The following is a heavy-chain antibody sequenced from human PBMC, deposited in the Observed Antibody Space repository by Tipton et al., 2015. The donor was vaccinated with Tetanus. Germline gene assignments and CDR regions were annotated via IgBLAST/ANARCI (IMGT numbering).Heavy chain of an antibody. J-gene: IGHJ5*02. D-gene: IGHD4-17*01. CDR1: GFSFSGSA. V-gene: IGHV3-73*01. CDR3: SRDETYGDYVRLGVDWFDP. CDR2: IRIRTSNYAT. Sequence: GSLRLSCAASGFSFSGSAIHWVRQASGKGLEWVGRIRIRTSNYATAYGASVKGRFTISRDDSKNTAYLQMNSLITEDTAVYYCSRDETYGDYVRLGVDWFDPWGQGTLVTVSS.